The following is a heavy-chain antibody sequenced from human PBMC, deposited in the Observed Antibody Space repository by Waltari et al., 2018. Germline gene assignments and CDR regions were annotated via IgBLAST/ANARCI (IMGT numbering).Heavy chain of an antibody. J-gene: IGHJ4*02. D-gene: IGHD6-6*01. CDR2: IWYDGSNK. V-gene: IGHV3-33*06. CDR3: AKNSIRSIAARPDY. CDR1: GFTFSSYG. Sequence: QVQRVESGGGVVQPGRSLRLSCAASGFTFSSYGLHWVRQAPGKGLEWVAVIWYDGSNKYYADSVKGRFTISRDNSKNTLYLQMNSLRAEDTAVYYCAKNSIRSIAARPDYWGQGTLVTVSS.